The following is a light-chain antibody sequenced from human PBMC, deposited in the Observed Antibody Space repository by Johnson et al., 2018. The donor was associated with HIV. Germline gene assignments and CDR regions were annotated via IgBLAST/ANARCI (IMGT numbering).Light chain of an antibody. CDR2: ENN. Sequence: QSLLTQPPSMSAAPGQKVTISCSGSSSNIGNNYVSWYQQLPGTAPKLLIYENNKRPSGIPYRFSGSKSGTSATLGITGLQTGDEADYYCGTWDTSLSAVGVFGTGTKVTVL. V-gene: IGLV1-51*02. CDR1: SSNIGNNY. J-gene: IGLJ1*01. CDR3: GTWDTSLSAVGV.